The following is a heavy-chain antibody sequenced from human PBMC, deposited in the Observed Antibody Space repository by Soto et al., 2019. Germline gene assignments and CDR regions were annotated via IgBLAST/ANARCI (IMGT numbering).Heavy chain of an antibody. CDR1: GGSFSGYY. CDR3: ARDGPYYYGSGSYYSYYYYYGMDV. V-gene: IGHV4-34*01. J-gene: IGHJ6*02. D-gene: IGHD3-10*01. CDR2: INHSGST. Sequence: QVQLQQWGAGLLKPSETLSLTCAVYGGSFSGYYWSWIRQPPGKGLEWIGEINHSGSTNYNPSLRSRVTTSVDTSKNQFSLKLSSVTAADTAVYYCARDGPYYYGSGSYYSYYYYYGMDVWGQGTTVTVSS.